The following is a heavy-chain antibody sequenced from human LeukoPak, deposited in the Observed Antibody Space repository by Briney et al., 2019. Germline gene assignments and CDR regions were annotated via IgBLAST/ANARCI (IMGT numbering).Heavy chain of an antibody. Sequence: ASVKVSCKVSGHSLAELAMHWVRQAPGKGLEWVGGFDPEEGETFYAQEVLGRVSMTEDTSTDTAYMELSSLRSEDTAVYYCARGRRSYYDFWSGYYETFDYWGQGTLVTVSS. CDR2: FDPEEGET. D-gene: IGHD3-3*01. CDR3: ARGRRSYYDFWSGYYETFDY. J-gene: IGHJ4*02. CDR1: GHSLAELA. V-gene: IGHV1-24*01.